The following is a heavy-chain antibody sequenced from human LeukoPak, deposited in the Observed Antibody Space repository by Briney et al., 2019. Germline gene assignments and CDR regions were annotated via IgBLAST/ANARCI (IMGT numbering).Heavy chain of an antibody. CDR2: IYYSVST. Sequence: PSETLPLTCTVSGGSISSYYWSWIRQPPGKGLEWIGYIYYSVSTHYNPSLKSGVTISVDTSKNQFSLKLRSVPAADTAVYYCASSRFLEWFNYWGQGTLVTVSS. CDR1: GGSISSYY. D-gene: IGHD3-3*01. CDR3: ASSRFLEWFNY. J-gene: IGHJ4*02. V-gene: IGHV4-59*01.